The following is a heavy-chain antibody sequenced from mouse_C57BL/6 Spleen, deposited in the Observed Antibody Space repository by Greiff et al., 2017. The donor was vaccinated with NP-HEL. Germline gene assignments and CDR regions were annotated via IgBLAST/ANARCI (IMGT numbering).Heavy chain of an antibody. D-gene: IGHD4-1*01. CDR1: GYAFSSSW. CDR3: ARMGTLYYFDY. Sequence: VKLQESGPELVKPGASVKISCKASGYAFSSSWMNWVKQRPGKGLEWIGRIYPGDGDTNYNGKFKGKATLTADKSSSTAYMQLSSLTSEDSAVYFCARMGTLYYFDYWGQGTTLTVSS. V-gene: IGHV1-82*01. J-gene: IGHJ2*01. CDR2: IYPGDGDT.